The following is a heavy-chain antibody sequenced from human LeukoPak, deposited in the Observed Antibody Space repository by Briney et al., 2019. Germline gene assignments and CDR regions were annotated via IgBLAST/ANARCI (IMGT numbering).Heavy chain of an antibody. CDR2: ITNSGANT. V-gene: IGHV3-23*01. D-gene: IGHD1-1*01. CDR3: ARDKGTPDAFNI. J-gene: IGHJ3*02. Sequence: GGSLRLSCAASGFTFSNYAMSWVRQAPGKGLEWVSTITNSGANTYYADSVKGRFTISRDNSKNTLYLQMNSLRAEDTAVYYCARDKGTPDAFNIWGQGTMVTVSS. CDR1: GFTFSNYA.